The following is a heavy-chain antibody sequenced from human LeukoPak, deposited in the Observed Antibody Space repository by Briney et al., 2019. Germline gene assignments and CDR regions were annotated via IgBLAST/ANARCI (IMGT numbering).Heavy chain of an antibody. V-gene: IGHV3-30*02. CDR2: IRYDGINK. Sequence: GGSLRLSCAASGFTFSSYGMHWVRQAPGKGLEWVAFIRYDGINKYYADSVKGRFTISRDNSKNTLYLQMDSLRAEDTAVYYCAKGSEGPARGILFDYWGQGTLVTVSS. CDR1: GFTFSSYG. J-gene: IGHJ4*02. D-gene: IGHD2-2*01. CDR3: AKGSEGPARGILFDY.